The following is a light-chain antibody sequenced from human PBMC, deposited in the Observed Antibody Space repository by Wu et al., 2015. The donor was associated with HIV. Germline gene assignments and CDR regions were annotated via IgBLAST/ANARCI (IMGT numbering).Light chain of an antibody. V-gene: IGKV1-8*01. J-gene: IGKJ1*01. CDR2: DAS. Sequence: AIQMTQSPSSLSASTGDKITISCRASQNIKTYLAWYQQKPGKAPKLLISDASSLQTGVPSRFSGNGSATDFTLTISCLQSEDFATYYCQQLFFYPIIFGQGTRVEIK. CDR1: QNIKTY. CDR3: QQLFFYPII.